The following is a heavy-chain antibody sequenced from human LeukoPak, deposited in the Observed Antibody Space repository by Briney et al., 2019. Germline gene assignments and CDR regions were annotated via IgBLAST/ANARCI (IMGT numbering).Heavy chain of an antibody. Sequence: GRSLRLSCAASGFTFSSYGMHWVRQAPGKGLEWVAVKWYDGSNKYYADSVKGRFTISRDNSKNTLYLQMNSLRAEDTAVYYCARDAGRYYYFDYWGQGTLVTVSS. CDR2: KWYDGSNK. D-gene: IGHD1-1*01. V-gene: IGHV3-33*01. CDR3: ARDAGRYYYFDY. CDR1: GFTFSSYG. J-gene: IGHJ4*02.